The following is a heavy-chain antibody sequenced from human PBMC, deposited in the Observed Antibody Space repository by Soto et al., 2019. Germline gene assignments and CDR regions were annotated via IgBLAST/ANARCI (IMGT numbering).Heavy chain of an antibody. CDR2: IYYSGST. Sequence: QVQLQESGPGLVKPSETLSLTCTVSGGSISSYYWSWIRQPPGKGLEWIGYIYYSGSTNYNPSLKSRVTISVDTSKNQFSLKLSSVTAADTAVYYCARSGSPTGAFDIWGQGTMVTVSS. CDR1: GGSISSYY. D-gene: IGHD2-15*01. V-gene: IGHV4-59*01. J-gene: IGHJ3*02. CDR3: ARSGSPTGAFDI.